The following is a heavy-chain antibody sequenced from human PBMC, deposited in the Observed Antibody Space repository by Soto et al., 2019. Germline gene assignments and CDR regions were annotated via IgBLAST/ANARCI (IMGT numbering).Heavy chain of an antibody. D-gene: IGHD3-10*01. Sequence: QVQRVESGGGLVKPGGSLRLSCAASGFTFSDYYMSWIRQAPGKGLEWVSYISSSGSTIYYSDSVKGRFTISRDNAKNSLYMQMNSRRAEDTAVYYCARDGARLLWFGEYFDLWGRGTLVTVSS. J-gene: IGHJ2*01. V-gene: IGHV3-11*01. CDR2: ISSSGSTI. CDR1: GFTFSDYY. CDR3: ARDGARLLWFGEYFDL.